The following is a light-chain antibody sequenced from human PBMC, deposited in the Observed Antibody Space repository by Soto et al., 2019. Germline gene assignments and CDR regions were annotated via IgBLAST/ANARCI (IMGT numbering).Light chain of an antibody. CDR2: DVR. Sequence: QSALTQPASVSGSPGQSITISCTGTSSDVGGYNYVSWYQQNPGKAPNLMIYDVRNRPSGVSNRFSGSKSGNTASLTISGPQAEDEADYYCTSYTTSSTLVFGGGTKLTVL. CDR1: SSDVGGYNY. V-gene: IGLV2-14*01. CDR3: TSYTTSSTLV. J-gene: IGLJ3*02.